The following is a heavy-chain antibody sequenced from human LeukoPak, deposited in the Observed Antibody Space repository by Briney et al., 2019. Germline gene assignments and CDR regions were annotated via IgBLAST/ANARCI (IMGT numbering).Heavy chain of an antibody. CDR1: GFTFSSYA. Sequence: GGSLRLSCAASGFTFSSYAMSWVRQAPGKGLEWVSGISGSGGSTYYADSVRGRFTISRDNSKNTLYLQMNSLRAEDTAVYYCATTMIWGVITDYWGQGTMVTVSS. J-gene: IGHJ4*02. V-gene: IGHV3-23*01. CDR2: ISGSGGST. CDR3: ATTMIWGVITDY. D-gene: IGHD3-10*01.